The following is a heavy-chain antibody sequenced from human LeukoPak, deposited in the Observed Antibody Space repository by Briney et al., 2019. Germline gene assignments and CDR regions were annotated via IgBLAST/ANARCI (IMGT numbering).Heavy chain of an antibody. V-gene: IGHV3-21*01. J-gene: IGHJ3*02. CDR3: ARESVVVNAFDI. CDR2: ISSSSSYI. CDR1: GFTFSSYS. Sequence: PGGSLRLSCAASGFTFSSYSMNWVRQAPGKGLEWVSSISSSSSYIHYADSVKGRFTISRDNAKNSLYLQMNSLRAEDTAVYYCARESVVVNAFDIWGQGTMVTVSS. D-gene: IGHD3-22*01.